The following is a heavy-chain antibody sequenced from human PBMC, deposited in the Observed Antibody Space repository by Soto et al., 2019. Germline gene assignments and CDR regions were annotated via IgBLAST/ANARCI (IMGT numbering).Heavy chain of an antibody. CDR2: IRFSGST. D-gene: IGHD2-15*01. J-gene: IGHJ4*02. V-gene: IGHV4-61*08. CDR1: GGSISSGDFY. Sequence: QVQLQESGPGLVRPSETLSLTCTVSGGSISSGDFYWAWIRQPPGKGLEWIGYIRFSGSTNYNPSLKSRVTFSVDTSKNQFSLKMNSVTAADTAVYHRARGALGYCSGGSCYRYFDYWGQGTLVTVSS. CDR3: ARGALGYCSGGSCYRYFDY.